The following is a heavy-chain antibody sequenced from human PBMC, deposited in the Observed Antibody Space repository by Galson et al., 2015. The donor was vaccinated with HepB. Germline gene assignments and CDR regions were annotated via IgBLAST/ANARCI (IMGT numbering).Heavy chain of an antibody. CDR2: ISGSRSSI. V-gene: IGHV3-21*06. D-gene: IGHD2-2*02. CDR1: GLILKSCG. J-gene: IGHJ4*02. CDR3: ASCSSTSCYTLGFED. Sequence: LRLSCAASGLILKSCGVNWVRQAPGKGLEWVSSISGSRSSIYYADSVKGRFTISRDNAKNSVFLQMNSLRAEDTAVYHCASCSSTSCYTLGFEDWGQGTLVTVSS.